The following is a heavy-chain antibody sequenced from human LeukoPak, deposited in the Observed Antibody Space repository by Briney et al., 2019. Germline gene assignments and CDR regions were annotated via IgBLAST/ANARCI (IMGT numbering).Heavy chain of an antibody. J-gene: IGHJ6*03. V-gene: IGHV1-2*02. Sequence: ASVKVSCKASGYTFTGYYMHWVRQAPGQGLEWMGWINPNSGGTNYAQKFQGRVTMTRDTSISTAYMELSRLRSDDTAVYYCARASVVRGNYYYYYMDAWGKGTTVTVSS. D-gene: IGHD3-10*01. CDR2: INPNSGGT. CDR3: ARASVVRGNYYYYYMDA. CDR1: GYTFTGYY.